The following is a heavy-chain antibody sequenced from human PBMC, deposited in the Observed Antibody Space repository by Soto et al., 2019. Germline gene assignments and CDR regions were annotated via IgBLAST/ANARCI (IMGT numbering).Heavy chain of an antibody. Sequence: GASVKVSCKASGYTFTGYYMHWVRQAPGQGLEWMGWINPNSGGTNYAQKFQGWVTMTRDTSISTAYMELSRLRSDDTAVYYCARGPSYDILTGYWHFYYYYGMDVWGQGTTVTVSS. CDR1: GYTFTGYY. D-gene: IGHD3-9*01. J-gene: IGHJ6*02. V-gene: IGHV1-2*04. CDR2: INPNSGGT. CDR3: ARGPSYDILTGYWHFYYYYGMDV.